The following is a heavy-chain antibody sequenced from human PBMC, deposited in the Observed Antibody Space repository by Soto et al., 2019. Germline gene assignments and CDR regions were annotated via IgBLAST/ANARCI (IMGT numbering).Heavy chain of an antibody. Sequence: SVKVSCKASGGTFSSYAISWVRQAPGQGLEWMGGIIPIFGTANYAQKFQGRVTITADESTSTAYMELSSLRSEDTAVYYCARDLIQQYPNYGMDVLGHGTTVTVSS. CDR3: ARDLIQQYPNYGMDV. D-gene: IGHD5-18*01. V-gene: IGHV1-69*13. CDR2: IIPIFGTA. J-gene: IGHJ6*02. CDR1: GGTFSSYA.